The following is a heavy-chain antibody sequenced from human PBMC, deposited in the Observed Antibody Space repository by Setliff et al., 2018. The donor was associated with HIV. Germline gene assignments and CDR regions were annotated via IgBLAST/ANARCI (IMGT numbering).Heavy chain of an antibody. V-gene: IGHV4-4*09. CDR1: GGSISSYY. J-gene: IGHJ3*02. CDR3: ASTSGSGSAAVGDI. CDR2: IYTSGST. Sequence: SETLSLTCTVSGGSISSYYWSWIRQPPGKGLEWVGYIYTSGSTNYNPSLKSRVTISVDTSKNQFSLKLSSVTAADTAVYYCASTSGSGSAAVGDIWGQGTMVTVSS. D-gene: IGHD1-26*01.